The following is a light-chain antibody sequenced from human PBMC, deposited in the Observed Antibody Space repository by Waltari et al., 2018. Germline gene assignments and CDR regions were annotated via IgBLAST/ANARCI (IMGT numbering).Light chain of an antibody. V-gene: IGLV1-44*01. Sequence: QSVLTQPHSASGTPGQTVSISCSGSSSNIGSKSVNWYPQVPGTAPKLLIYSNNQRPSGVPDRFSGSKSGTSASLAISGLQSEDEAYYYCATWDDSLNGLFGGGTKLTVL. J-gene: IGLJ2*01. CDR3: ATWDDSLNGL. CDR1: SSNIGSKS. CDR2: SNN.